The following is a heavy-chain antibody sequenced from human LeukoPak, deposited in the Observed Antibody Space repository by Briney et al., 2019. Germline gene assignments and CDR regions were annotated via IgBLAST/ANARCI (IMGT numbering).Heavy chain of an antibody. CDR3: ARYGSGTSYITNYFDY. Sequence: GGSLRLSCAASGFTFSSYSMNWVRQAPGKGLEWVSYISSDSRTIYYADSVKGRFTISRDNAKNSLYLQMKSLRDEDTAVYYRARYGSGTSYITNYFDYWGQGTLVTVSS. J-gene: IGHJ4*02. V-gene: IGHV3-48*02. CDR2: ISSDSRTI. CDR1: GFTFSSYS. D-gene: IGHD3-10*01.